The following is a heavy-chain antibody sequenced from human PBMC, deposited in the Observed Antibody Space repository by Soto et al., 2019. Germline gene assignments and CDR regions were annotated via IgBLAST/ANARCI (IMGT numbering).Heavy chain of an antibody. J-gene: IGHJ3*02. D-gene: IGHD1-20*01. CDR1: GFTFMGYA. V-gene: IGHV3-30-3*01. Sequence: GGSLRLSCEASGFTFMGYAMHWVRKDQGKGPEWVAVISHDRSSQFYTDSVKGRFYISRDNSRNKMFLQMNSLRPEDTAVYYCARPPVGISMKLVAFEIWGQGTMVTVSS. CDR3: ARPPVGISMKLVAFEI. CDR2: ISHDRSSQ.